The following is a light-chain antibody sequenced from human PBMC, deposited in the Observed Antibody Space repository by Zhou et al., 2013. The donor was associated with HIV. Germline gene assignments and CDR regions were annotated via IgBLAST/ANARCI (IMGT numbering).Light chain of an antibody. CDR3: QQSVEIPYT. V-gene: IGKV1-39*01. J-gene: IGKJ2*01. CDR2: GAS. CDR1: QSIRTSHFISSY. Sequence: DIQMTQSPSSLSASVGDRVTITCRASQSIRTSHFISSYLNWYQTKTEGNAPKVLIYGASSLQSGVPSRFSGSESGTDFTLTINSLQPEDFATYYCQQSVEIPYTFGQGTKLEIK.